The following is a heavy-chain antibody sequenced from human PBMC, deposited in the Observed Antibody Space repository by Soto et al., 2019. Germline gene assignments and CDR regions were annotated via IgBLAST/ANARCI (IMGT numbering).Heavy chain of an antibody. CDR1: GFTFSSYA. CDR2: ISGSGGST. D-gene: IGHD3-9*01. Sequence: GGSLRLSCAASGFTFSSYAMSWVRQAPGKGLEWVSAISGSGGSTYYADSVKGRFTISRDNSKNTLYLQMNSLRAEDTAVYYCAKEQYDILTGYRFFDYWGQGTLVTVSS. CDR3: AKEQYDILTGYRFFDY. V-gene: IGHV3-23*01. J-gene: IGHJ4*02.